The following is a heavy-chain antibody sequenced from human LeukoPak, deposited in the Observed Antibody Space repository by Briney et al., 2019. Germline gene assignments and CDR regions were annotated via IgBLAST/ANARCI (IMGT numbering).Heavy chain of an antibody. D-gene: IGHD3-22*01. CDR1: GYTFTSYA. J-gene: IGHJ6*03. Sequence: ASVKVSCKASGYTFTSYAMNWVRQAPGQGLEWMGWINTNTGNPTYAQGFTGRFVFSLDTSVSTAYLQISSLKAEDTAVYYCARVPITMIVDTNYYYYYMDVWGKGTTVTVSS. CDR3: ARVPITMIVDTNYYYYYMDV. V-gene: IGHV7-4-1*02. CDR2: INTNTGNP.